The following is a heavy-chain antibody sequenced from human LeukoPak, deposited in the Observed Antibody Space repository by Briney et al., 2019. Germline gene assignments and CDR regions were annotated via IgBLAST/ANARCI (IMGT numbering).Heavy chain of an antibody. J-gene: IGHJ3*02. CDR1: GYSISSGYY. V-gene: IGHV4-38-2*01. CDR3: ARVTYDAFDI. CDR2: IYHSGST. D-gene: IGHD2-21*02. Sequence: SETLSLTCAVSGYSISSGYYWGWIRQPPGKGLEWFGSIYHSGSTYYNPSLKSRDTISVDTSKNQFSLKLSSVTAADTAVYYCARVTYDAFDIWGQGTMDTVSS.